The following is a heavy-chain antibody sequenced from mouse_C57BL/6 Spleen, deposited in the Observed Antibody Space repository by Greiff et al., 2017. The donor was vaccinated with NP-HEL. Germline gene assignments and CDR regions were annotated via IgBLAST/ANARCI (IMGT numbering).Heavy chain of an antibody. Sequence: QVQLQQSGAELVRPGTSVKMSCKASGYTFTNYWIGWAKQRPGHGLEWIGDIYPGGGYTNYNEKFKGKATLTADKYSSTAYMQVSSLTSEDSAIYYCARRDYGSSYGWFAYWGQGTLVTVSA. CDR1: GYTFTNYW. J-gene: IGHJ3*01. D-gene: IGHD1-1*01. CDR2: IYPGGGYT. V-gene: IGHV1-63*01. CDR3: ARRDYGSSYGWFAY.